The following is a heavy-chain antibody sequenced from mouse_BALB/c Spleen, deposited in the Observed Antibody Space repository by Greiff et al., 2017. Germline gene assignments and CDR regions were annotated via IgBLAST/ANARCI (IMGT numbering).Heavy chain of an antibody. CDR3: ARVSPWFAY. J-gene: IGHJ3*01. CDR1: GFTFSSYG. CDR2: INSNGGST. V-gene: IGHV5-6-3*01. Sequence: EVHLVESGGGLVQPGGSLKLSCAASGFTFSSYGMSWVRQTPDKRLELVATINSNGGSTYYPDSVKGRFTISRDNAKNTLYLQMSSLKSEDTAMYYCARVSPWFAYWGQGTLVTVSA.